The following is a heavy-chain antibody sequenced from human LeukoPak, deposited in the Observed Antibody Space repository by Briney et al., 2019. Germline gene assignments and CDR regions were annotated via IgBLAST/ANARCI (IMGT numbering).Heavy chain of an antibody. CDR3: ARDRDSGYDYVPPMGAFDI. V-gene: IGHV1-2*02. Sequence: ASVKVSCKASGYTFTGYYMHWVRQAPGQGLEWMGWINSNNGGTNYAQKFQGRVTMTRDTSISTAYMELSRLRSDDTAVYYCARDRDSGYDYVPPMGAFDIWGQGTMVTVSS. D-gene: IGHD5-12*01. J-gene: IGHJ3*02. CDR1: GYTFTGYY. CDR2: INSNNGGT.